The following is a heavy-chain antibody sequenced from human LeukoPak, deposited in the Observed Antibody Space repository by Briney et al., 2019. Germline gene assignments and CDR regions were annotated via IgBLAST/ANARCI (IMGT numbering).Heavy chain of an antibody. Sequence: SVKVSCKASGYTFTGYYMHWVRQAPGQGLEWMGGIIPIFGTANYAQKFQGRVTITADESTSTAYMELSSLRSEDTAVYYCARAADCSSTSCYYPPNYYYYGMDVWGQGTTVTVSS. CDR3: ARAADCSSTSCYYPPNYYYYGMDV. D-gene: IGHD2-2*01. V-gene: IGHV1-69*13. CDR2: IIPIFGTA. CDR1: GYTFTGYY. J-gene: IGHJ6*02.